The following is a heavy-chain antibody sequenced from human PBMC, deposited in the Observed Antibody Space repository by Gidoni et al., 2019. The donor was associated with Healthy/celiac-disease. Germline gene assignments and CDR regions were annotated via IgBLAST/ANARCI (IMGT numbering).Heavy chain of an antibody. CDR3: ARGRWGEGY. CDR1: GGSFSGYY. CDR2: INHRGST. D-gene: IGHD3-10*01. J-gene: IGHJ4*02. V-gene: IGHV4-34*01. Sequence: QVQLQQWGAGPLKPSETLSLTCAVYGGSFSGYYWSWIRQPPGKGLEWIGEINHRGSTNYNPSLKSRVTISVDTSKNKFALKLSSVTAADTAVYYCARGRWGEGYWGQGTLVTVSS.